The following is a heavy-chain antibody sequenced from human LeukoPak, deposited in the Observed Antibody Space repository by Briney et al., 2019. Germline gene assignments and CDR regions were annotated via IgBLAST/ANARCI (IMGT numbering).Heavy chain of an antibody. CDR1: GFTFSNYW. Sequence: GGSLRLSCAASGFTFSNYWMSWVRQTPGKGLEWLANIKEDGSDKYYVDPLNGRFTISRDNAKHSLCLQMNSLRAEDTAVYYCAKDRTRQAYWGQGTLVTVSS. V-gene: IGHV3-7*03. J-gene: IGHJ4*02. CDR3: AKDRTRQAY. D-gene: IGHD3-3*01. CDR2: IKEDGSDK.